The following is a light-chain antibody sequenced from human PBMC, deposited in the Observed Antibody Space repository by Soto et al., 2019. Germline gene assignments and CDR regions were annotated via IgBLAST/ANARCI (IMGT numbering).Light chain of an antibody. J-gene: IGLJ1*01. CDR2: EVF. V-gene: IGLV2-8*01. CDR3: SSYAGSDNYV. CDR1: SSDVGGYNY. Sequence: HSALTQPPSASGSPGQSVTISCTGTSSDVGGYNYVSWYQQHPGKAPKLMIYEVFKRPSGVPDRFSGYKSGSTASLTVSGLQAEDEADYYCSSYAGSDNYVFGTGTKLTVL.